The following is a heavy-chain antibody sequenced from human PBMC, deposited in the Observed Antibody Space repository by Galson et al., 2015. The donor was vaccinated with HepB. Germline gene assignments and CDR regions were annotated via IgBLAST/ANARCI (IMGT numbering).Heavy chain of an antibody. CDR3: ARDVSDYDILTGLTNWFDP. D-gene: IGHD3-9*01. CDR2: TYYRSKWYN. J-gene: IGHJ5*02. V-gene: IGHV6-1*01. Sequence: CAISGDSVSSNSAAWNWIRQSPSRGLEWLGRTYYRSKWYNDYAVSVKSRITINPDTSKNQFSLQLNSVTPEDTAVYYCARDVSDYDILTGLTNWFDPWGQGTLVTVSS. CDR1: GDSVSSNSAA.